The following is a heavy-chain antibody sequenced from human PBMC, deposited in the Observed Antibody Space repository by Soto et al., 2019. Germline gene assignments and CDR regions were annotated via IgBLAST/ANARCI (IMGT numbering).Heavy chain of an antibody. V-gene: IGHV4-59*08. CDR2: IYYSGST. CDR3: ARHVGVELYYYMDV. Sequence: PSETLSLTCTVSGGSISSYYWSWIRQPPGKGLEWIGYIYYSGSTNYNPSLKSRVTISVDTSKNQFSLQWSSLKASDTAMYYCARHVGVELYYYMDVWGKGTTVTVSS. CDR1: GGSISSYY. D-gene: IGHD2-15*01. J-gene: IGHJ6*03.